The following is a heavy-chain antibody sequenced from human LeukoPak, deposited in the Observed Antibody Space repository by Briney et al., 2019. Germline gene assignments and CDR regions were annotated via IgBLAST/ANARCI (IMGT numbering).Heavy chain of an antibody. D-gene: IGHD6-6*01. CDR2: ISSSSYI. CDR3: ARDPEYSSSSREFDY. Sequence: GGSLRLSCAASGFTFSSYSMNWVRQAPGKGLEWVSSISSSSYIYYADSVKGRFTISRDNAKNSLHLQMNSLRAEDTAVYYCARDPEYSSSSREFDYWGQGTLVTVSS. V-gene: IGHV3-21*01. J-gene: IGHJ4*02. CDR1: GFTFSSYS.